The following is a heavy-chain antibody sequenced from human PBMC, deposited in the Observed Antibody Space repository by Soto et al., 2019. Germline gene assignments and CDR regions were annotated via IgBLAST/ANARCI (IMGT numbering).Heavy chain of an antibody. Sequence: EVQLVESGGGLVQPGGSLRLSFAASGFTFITYWINWVRQAPGKGRVWVSRINSDGSSTSYADSVKGRFTISRDNAKNTLYLQMNSLRAEDTAVYYCASSRGDYGDYGGIDYWGQGTLVTVSS. CDR2: INSDGSST. CDR1: GFTFITYW. CDR3: ASSRGDYGDYGGIDY. J-gene: IGHJ4*02. V-gene: IGHV3-74*01. D-gene: IGHD4-17*01.